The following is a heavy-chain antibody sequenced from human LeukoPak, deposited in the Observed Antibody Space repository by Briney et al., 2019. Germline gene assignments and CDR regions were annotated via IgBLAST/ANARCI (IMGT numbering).Heavy chain of an antibody. CDR1: GYTFTGYY. D-gene: IGHD5-12*01. CDR3: ARVPSGYVYYGMDV. Sequence: VASVKVFCKASGYTFTGYYMHWVPHAPGQGLEWMGWINPNSGGTNYAQKFQRRVTMTRDTSISTAYMELSRLRSDDTAVYYCARVPSGYVYYGMDVWGQGTTVTVSS. J-gene: IGHJ6*02. V-gene: IGHV1-2*03. CDR2: INPNSGGT.